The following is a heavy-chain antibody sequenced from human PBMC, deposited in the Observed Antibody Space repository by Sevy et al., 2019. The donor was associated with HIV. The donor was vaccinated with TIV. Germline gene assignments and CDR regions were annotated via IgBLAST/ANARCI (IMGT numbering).Heavy chain of an antibody. CDR2: IIPIFGTA. D-gene: IGHD3-22*01. CDR1: GGTFSSYA. CDR3: ARVGGGYYDSSGYYRNWFDP. J-gene: IGHJ5*02. V-gene: IGHV1-69*13. Sequence: SVKVSCKASGGTFSSYAISWVRQAPGQGLEWMGGIIPIFGTANYAQKFQGRVTITADESTSTAYMELSSLRSEDTAGYYCARVGGGYYDSSGYYRNWFDPWGQGTLVTVSS.